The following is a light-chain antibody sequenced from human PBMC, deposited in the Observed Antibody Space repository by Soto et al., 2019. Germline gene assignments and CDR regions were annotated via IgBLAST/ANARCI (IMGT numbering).Light chain of an antibody. CDR1: QSISSW. V-gene: IGKV1-5*03. Sequence: DIQMTQSPSTLSASVGDRVTITCRASQSISSWLAWYQQKPGKAPKLLIYKASSLESGVPSRFSGSGSGTESTLAISSLQPDDFATYYCQQYNSYPLTFGGGTKVDIK. CDR3: QQYNSYPLT. J-gene: IGKJ4*01. CDR2: KAS.